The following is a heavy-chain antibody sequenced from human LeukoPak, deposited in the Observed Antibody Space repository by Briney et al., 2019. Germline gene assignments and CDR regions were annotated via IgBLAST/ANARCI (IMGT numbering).Heavy chain of an antibody. V-gene: IGHV4-4*07. CDR3: ARGRYCSADICSGGDAFDI. CDR1: GGSINNYY. D-gene: IGHD2-15*01. Sequence: PPETLSLTCTVAGGSINNYYWSWIRQPAGKGLEWIGCIYTRGSTNYNPSLKSRFTMSVDTSKNQFSLKLSSVTAADTAVYYCARGRYCSADICSGGDAFDIWGQGTMVSVSS. CDR2: IYTRGST. J-gene: IGHJ3*02.